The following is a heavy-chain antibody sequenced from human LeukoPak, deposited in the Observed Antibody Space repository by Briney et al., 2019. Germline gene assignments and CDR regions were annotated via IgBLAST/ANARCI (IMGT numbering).Heavy chain of an antibody. CDR1: GGSIGSYY. CDR3: ARGVFYYDTSGRGYYFDY. Sequence: SETLSLTCTVSGGSIGSYYWGWIRQPAGKGLEWIGRIYTSGGTVYNPSLKSRVTMSVDTSKNQFSLKLSSVTAADTAVHYCARGVFYYDTSGRGYYFDYWGQGTLVTVSS. J-gene: IGHJ4*02. CDR2: IYTSGGT. V-gene: IGHV4-4*07. D-gene: IGHD3-22*01.